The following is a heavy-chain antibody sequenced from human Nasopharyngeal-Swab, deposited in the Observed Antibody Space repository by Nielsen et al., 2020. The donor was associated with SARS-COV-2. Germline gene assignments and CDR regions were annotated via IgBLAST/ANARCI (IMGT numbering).Heavy chain of an antibody. Sequence: GVLRLSCSASGFTFNNYAMHWVRQAPGKGLEYVSGISSNGGSTDYADSVKGRCTISRDNSKSTLYLHMSSLRPEDTAVYYCVRVLLWFGESSDTFDIWGQGTTVTVSS. CDR1: GFTFNNYA. D-gene: IGHD3-10*01. V-gene: IGHV3-64D*06. CDR2: ISSNGGST. CDR3: VRVLLWFGESSDTFDI. J-gene: IGHJ3*02.